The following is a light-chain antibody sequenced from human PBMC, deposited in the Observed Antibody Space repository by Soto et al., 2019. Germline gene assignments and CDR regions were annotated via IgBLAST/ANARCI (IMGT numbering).Light chain of an antibody. J-gene: IGLJ1*01. CDR3: SSYTIGSTYV. V-gene: IGLV2-14*01. CDR2: EVT. CDR1: SSDVGTYDD. Sequence: QSVLTQPASVSASPGQSITISCTGTSSDVGTYDDVSWYRQHPGKAPRLLIYEVTNRSSGVSNRFSGSKSGDTASLTISGLQAEDEGDYYCSSYTIGSTYVFGSGTKV.